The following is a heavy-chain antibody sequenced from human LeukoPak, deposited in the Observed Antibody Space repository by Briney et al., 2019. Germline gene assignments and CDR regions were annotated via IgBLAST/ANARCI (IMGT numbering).Heavy chain of an antibody. V-gene: IGHV1-2*02. CDR1: GYTFTGFY. J-gene: IGHJ4*02. CDR2: INPNTGAK. D-gene: IGHD3-10*01. Sequence: GASVKVSCKTSGYTFTGFYIHWVRQAPGQGLEWMGWINPNTGAKNFAQKFQGRVTMTTDTSVSTAYMDLRRQRFDDTAVYYCAREGDYNGSGRGDSWGQGTLVTVSS. CDR3: AREGDYNGSGRGDS.